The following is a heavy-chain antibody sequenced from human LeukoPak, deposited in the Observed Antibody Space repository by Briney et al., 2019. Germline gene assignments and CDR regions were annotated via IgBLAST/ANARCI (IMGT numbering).Heavy chain of an antibody. J-gene: IGHJ4*02. V-gene: IGHV3-7*01. CDR3: ARAAGATHFDY. Sequence: GESLRLSCAASGFTFSSYWMSWVRQAPGKGLEWVANIKQDGSEKYYVDSVKGRFTISRDNAKNLLYLQMNSLRAEDTAVYYCARAAGATHFDYWGQGILVIVSS. CDR1: GFTFSSYW. CDR2: IKQDGSEK. D-gene: IGHD1-26*01.